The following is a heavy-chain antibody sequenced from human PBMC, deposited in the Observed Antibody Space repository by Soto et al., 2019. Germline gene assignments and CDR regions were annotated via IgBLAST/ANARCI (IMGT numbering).Heavy chain of an antibody. J-gene: IGHJ6*02. CDR1: GGTFSSYA. CDR2: IIPIFGTA. Sequence: QVQLVQSGAEVKKPGSSVKVSCKASGGTFSSYAISWVRQAPGQGLEWMGGIIPIFGTANYAQKFQGRVTITADESTSTAYMELSSLRSEDTAMYYCARAQELWGGYYYYYGMDVWGQGTTVTVSS. D-gene: IGHD2-21*01. CDR3: ARAQELWGGYYYYYGMDV. V-gene: IGHV1-69*01.